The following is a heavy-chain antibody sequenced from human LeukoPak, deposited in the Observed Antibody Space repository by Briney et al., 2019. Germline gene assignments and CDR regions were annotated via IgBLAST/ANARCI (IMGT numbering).Heavy chain of an antibody. V-gene: IGHV4-38-2*02. J-gene: IGHJ6*03. CDR3: ARASGSYYHYYYYMDV. Sequence: SETLSLTCTVSGYSISSGYYWGWIRQPPGKGLEWIGSIYHSGSTYYNPSLKSRVTISVDTSKNQFSLKLSSVTAADTAVYYCARASGSYYHYYYYMDVWGKGTTVTVSS. CDR2: IYHSGST. CDR1: GYSISSGYY. D-gene: IGHD1-26*01.